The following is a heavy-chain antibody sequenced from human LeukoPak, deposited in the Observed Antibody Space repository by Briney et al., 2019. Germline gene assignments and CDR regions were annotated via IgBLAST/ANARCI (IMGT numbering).Heavy chain of an antibody. J-gene: IGHJ3*02. CDR1: TFTFGDYY. V-gene: IGHV3-7*01. CDR3: SRWNFAFDI. Sequence: PGGSLRLSCAASTFTFGDYYMGWVRQAPGKGLEWVAYIEQLGNAKSYIDSVKGRFTISRDNAKSSLYLQMDCLRVEDTAVYYCSRWNFAFDIWGQGTMVTVSS. D-gene: IGHD1-7*01. CDR2: IEQLGNAK.